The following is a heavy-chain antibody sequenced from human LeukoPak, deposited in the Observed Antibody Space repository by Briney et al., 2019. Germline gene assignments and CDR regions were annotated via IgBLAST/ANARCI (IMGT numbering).Heavy chain of an antibody. CDR2: IRFDGDTK. J-gene: IGHJ5*02. CDR1: GFTFSSYA. D-gene: IGHD5-12*01. CDR3: TRTNWNPGYFDT. V-gene: IGHV3-30*02. Sequence: PGGSLRLSCAASGFTFSSYAMHWVRQAPGKGLEWVAFIRFDGDTKYYSDSAKGRFTISRDNSKNTVYLQMNSLRDEDTAVYYCTRTNWNPGYFDTWGQGTLVTVSS.